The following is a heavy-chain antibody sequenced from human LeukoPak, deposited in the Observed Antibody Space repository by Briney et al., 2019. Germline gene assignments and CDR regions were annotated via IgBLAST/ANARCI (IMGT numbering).Heavy chain of an antibody. CDR2: IGSDSGGI. V-gene: IGHV3-23*01. D-gene: IGHD1-14*01. Sequence: PGGSLRLSCAASGFTSSNFAMIWVRQAPGKGLEWVSVIGSDSGGIQYADSVKGRFTISRDNSKNTLHLQMNSLRVDDTALYYCAKYRTTSAPPRNFDYWGQGTLVTVSS. J-gene: IGHJ4*02. CDR3: AKYRTTSAPPRNFDY. CDR1: GFTSSNFA.